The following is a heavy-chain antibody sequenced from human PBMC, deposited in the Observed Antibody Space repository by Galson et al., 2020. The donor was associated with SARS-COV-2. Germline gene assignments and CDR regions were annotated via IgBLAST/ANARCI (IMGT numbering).Heavy chain of an antibody. Sequence: GESLKISCAASGFTFSSYGMHWVRQAPGKGLEWVAVIWYDGSNKYYADSVKGRFTISRDNSKNTLYLQMNSLRAEDTAVYYCAKDLGVGATWSEADYWGQGTLVTVSS. CDR2: IWYDGSNK. D-gene: IGHD1-26*01. CDR3: AKDLGVGATWSEADY. CDR1: GFTFSSYG. V-gene: IGHV3-33*06. J-gene: IGHJ4*02.